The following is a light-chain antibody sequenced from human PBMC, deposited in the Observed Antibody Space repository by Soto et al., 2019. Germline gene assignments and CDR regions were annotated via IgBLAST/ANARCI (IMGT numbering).Light chain of an antibody. V-gene: IGKV1-5*01. CDR1: QSISNR. J-gene: IGKJ1*01. CDR2: DAS. Sequence: DILMTQSPSTLSASVGDRVTITCRASQSISNRLAWYQQKPGKXPXXLIYDASSLESGVPSRFSGSGSGTEFTLTISSLQPDDFATYYCQQYNSKGTFGQGTKVDIK. CDR3: QQYNSKGT.